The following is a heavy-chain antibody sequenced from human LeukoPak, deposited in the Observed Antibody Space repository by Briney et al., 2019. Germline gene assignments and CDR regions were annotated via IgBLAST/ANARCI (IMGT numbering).Heavy chain of an antibody. J-gene: IGHJ5*02. CDR2: ISWNSGSI. V-gene: IGHV3-9*01. Sequence: PGGSLRLSCAASGFTFDDYAMHWVRQAPGKGLEWVSGISWNSGSIGYADSVKGRFTISRENAKNSLYLQMNSLRAGDTAVYYCARGRGIFGVVTWFDPWGQGTLVTVSS. CDR3: ARGRGIFGVVTWFDP. D-gene: IGHD3-3*01. CDR1: GFTFDDYA.